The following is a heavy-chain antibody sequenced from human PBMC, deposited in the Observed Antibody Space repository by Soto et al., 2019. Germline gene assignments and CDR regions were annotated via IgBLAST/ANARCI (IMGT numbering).Heavy chain of an antibody. J-gene: IGHJ6*02. CDR3: ARVLDYYGSGSYYRGAMFDKRNYYYYGMDV. Sequence: GGSLRLSCAASGFTFSSYGMHWVRQAPGKGLEWVAVIWYDGSNKYYADSVKGRFTISRDNSKNTLYLQMNSLRAEDTAVYYCARVLDYYGSGSYYRGAMFDKRNYYYYGMDVWGQGTTVTVSS. D-gene: IGHD3-10*01. CDR2: IWYDGSNK. V-gene: IGHV3-33*01. CDR1: GFTFSSYG.